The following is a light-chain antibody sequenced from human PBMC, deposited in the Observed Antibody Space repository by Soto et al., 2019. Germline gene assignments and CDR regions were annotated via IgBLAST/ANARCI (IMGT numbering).Light chain of an antibody. Sequence: QSALTQPASMSGSPGQSITISCTGTSSDVGTYNRVSWYQQHPGQAPRLMIYDVSNRPSGVSNRFSGSKSSNTASLTISGLQAEDEANYYCSSQADRSTLIFGGGTKLTVL. CDR3: SSQADRSTLI. CDR1: SSDVGTYNR. CDR2: DVS. J-gene: IGLJ2*01. V-gene: IGLV2-14*03.